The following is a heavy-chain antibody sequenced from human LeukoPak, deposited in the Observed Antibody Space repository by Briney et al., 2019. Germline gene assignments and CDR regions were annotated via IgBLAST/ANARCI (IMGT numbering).Heavy chain of an antibody. D-gene: IGHD4-11*01. CDR2: IYYSGST. J-gene: IGHJ4*02. Sequence: PSETLSLTCTVSGGSISSYYWSWIRQPPGKGLEWIGYIYYSGSTNYNPSLKSRLTISVDTSKNQFSLKLSSVTAADTAVYYCAAYRLPDSFDYWGQGTLVTVSS. V-gene: IGHV4-59*12. CDR3: AAYRLPDSFDY. CDR1: GGSISSYY.